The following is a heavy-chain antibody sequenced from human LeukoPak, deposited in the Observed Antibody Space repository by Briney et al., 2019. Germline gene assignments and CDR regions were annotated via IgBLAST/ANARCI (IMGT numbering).Heavy chain of an antibody. CDR2: ISSSSSYI. CDR3: ARGSAGYSSSWFPDDY. D-gene: IGHD6-13*01. J-gene: IGHJ4*02. CDR1: GFTFSSYS. Sequence: GGSLRLSCAASGFTFSSYSMNWVSQAPGKWLESLSFISSSSSYIYYPHSVKGLLTISRDNAKNSLYLQMNSLRAEDTAVYYCARGSAGYSSSWFPDDYWGQGTVVSVS. V-gene: IGHV3-21*01.